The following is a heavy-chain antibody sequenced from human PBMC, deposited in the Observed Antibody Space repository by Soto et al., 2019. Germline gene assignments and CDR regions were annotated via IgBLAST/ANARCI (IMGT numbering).Heavy chain of an antibody. CDR2: ISGSGDTI. D-gene: IGHD5-18*01. V-gene: IGHV3-48*03. Sequence: QPGGSLRLSCAASGFTFSSHEMNWVRQAPGKGLEWVSYISGSGDTIHYADSVKGRFTISRDNAKNSLYLQMNILRAEDTAFYYCTREPYVDPAMDFDYWGQGTLVTVSS. J-gene: IGHJ4*02. CDR1: GFTFSSHE. CDR3: TREPYVDPAMDFDY.